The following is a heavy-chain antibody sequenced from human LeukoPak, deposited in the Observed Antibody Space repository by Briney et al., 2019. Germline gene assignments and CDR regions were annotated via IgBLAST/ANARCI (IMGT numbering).Heavy chain of an antibody. V-gene: IGHV3-74*01. D-gene: IGHD3-10*01. CDR1: GFSFSSYW. CDR2: TNGDGTDT. CDR3: TRDSHGGVDY. Sequence: GGSLRLSCAASGFSFSSYWMHWVRQAPGMGLEWVSRTNGDGTDTIYADSAMGRFTISRDNARNTLYLQMNSLRAEDTAMYYCTRDSHGGVDYWGQGTLVTVSS. J-gene: IGHJ4*02.